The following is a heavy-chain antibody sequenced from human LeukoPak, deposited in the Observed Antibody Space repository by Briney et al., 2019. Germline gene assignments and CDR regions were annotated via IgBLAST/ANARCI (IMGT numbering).Heavy chain of an antibody. J-gene: IGHJ5*02. V-gene: IGHV1-58*01. Sequence: SVKVSCKASGFTFSSSAVQWVRQARGPRLEWIGWIVVGSGNTNYAQKFQERVTITRDMSTSTAYMELSSLRSEDTAVYYCAAQLKYHDRTVWDPWGQGTLVTVSS. D-gene: IGHD3-22*01. CDR3: AAQLKYHDRTVWDP. CDR1: GFTFSSSA. CDR2: IVVGSGNT.